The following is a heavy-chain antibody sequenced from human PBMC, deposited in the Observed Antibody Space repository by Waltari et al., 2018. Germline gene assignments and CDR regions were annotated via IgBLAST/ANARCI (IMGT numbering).Heavy chain of an antibody. V-gene: IGHV3-15*01. CDR2: IKSEGDGGTT. CDR3: ATDYGDFLGV. D-gene: IGHD3-10*01. J-gene: IGHJ6*02. CDR1: GFTFTKAW. Sequence: EVQLVESGGGLVKPGGSLRLSCVVSGFTFTKAWMSWVRLGPGKGLEWVGRIKSEGDGGTTDYATPLKGRISLSRDDSKNTVYLQMNTLKAEDTGVYFCATDYGDFLGVWGPGTTVTV.